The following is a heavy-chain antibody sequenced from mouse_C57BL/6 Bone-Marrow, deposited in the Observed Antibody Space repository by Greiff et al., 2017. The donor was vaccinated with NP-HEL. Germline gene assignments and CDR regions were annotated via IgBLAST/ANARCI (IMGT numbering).Heavy chain of an antibody. Sequence: VQLQQSGPELVKPGASVKISCKASGYTFTDYYMNWVKQSHGKSLEWIGDINPNNGGTSYNQKFKGKATLTVDKSSSTAYMALRSLTSEDSAVYYCARRVEGYFDVWGTGTTVTVSS. CDR1: GYTFTDYY. CDR2: INPNNGGT. CDR3: ARRVEGYFDV. V-gene: IGHV1-26*01. D-gene: IGHD1-1*02. J-gene: IGHJ1*03.